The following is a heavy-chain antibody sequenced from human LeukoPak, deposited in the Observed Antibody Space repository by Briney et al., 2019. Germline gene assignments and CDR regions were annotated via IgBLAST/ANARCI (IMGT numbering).Heavy chain of an antibody. J-gene: IGHJ3*02. CDR3: ARSITIFGVVIIPYSYAFDI. Sequence: PGGSLRLSCAASGFTFSSYSMNWVRQAPGKGLEWVSYISSSSSTIYYADSVKGRFTISRDNAKNSLYLQMNSLRAEDTAVYYCARSITIFGVVIIPYSYAFDIWGQGTMVTVSS. CDR2: ISSSSSTI. D-gene: IGHD3-3*01. CDR1: GFTFSSYS. V-gene: IGHV3-48*01.